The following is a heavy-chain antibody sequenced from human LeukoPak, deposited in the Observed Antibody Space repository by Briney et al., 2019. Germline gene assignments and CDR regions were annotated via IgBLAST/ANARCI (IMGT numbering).Heavy chain of an antibody. D-gene: IGHD4-17*01. V-gene: IGHV1-3*01. J-gene: IGHJ4*02. CDR2: INAGNGNT. Sequence: ASVKVSCKASGYTFTSYAMHWVRQAPGQRLEWMGWINAGNGNTKYSQKFQGRVTITRDTSASTVNMELSSLRSEDTAVYYCARGDDDGDPWFDYWGQGTLVTVSS. CDR3: ARGDDDGDPWFDY. CDR1: GYTFTSYA.